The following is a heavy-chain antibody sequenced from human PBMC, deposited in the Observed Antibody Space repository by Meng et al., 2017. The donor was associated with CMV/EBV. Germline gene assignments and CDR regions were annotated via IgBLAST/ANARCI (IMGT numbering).Heavy chain of an antibody. Sequence: ASVKVSCKASGGTFSSYAISWVRQAPGQGLEWMGGIIPIFGTANYAQKFQGRVTITTDESTSTAYMELSSLRSEDTAVYYCARGLWELPRTYYYYGMDVWGQGTTVTVSS. J-gene: IGHJ6*02. V-gene: IGHV1-69*05. CDR2: IIPIFGTA. D-gene: IGHD1-26*01. CDR3: ARGLWELPRTYYYYGMDV. CDR1: GGTFSSYA.